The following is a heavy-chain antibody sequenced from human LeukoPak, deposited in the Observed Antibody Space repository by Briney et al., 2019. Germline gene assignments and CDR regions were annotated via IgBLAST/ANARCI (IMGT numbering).Heavy chain of an antibody. V-gene: IGHV3-23*01. CDR2: ISSSGSST. J-gene: IGHJ4*02. Sequence: GGSLRLSCAASGFTFSSYAMSWVRQAAGKGLEWVSSISSSGSSTYYADSVKGRFTISRDYSKNTLYLQMNSLRAEDTAVYYCAKDLYTYGTTPLDYWGQGILVTVSS. D-gene: IGHD5-18*01. CDR1: GFTFSSYA. CDR3: AKDLYTYGTTPLDY.